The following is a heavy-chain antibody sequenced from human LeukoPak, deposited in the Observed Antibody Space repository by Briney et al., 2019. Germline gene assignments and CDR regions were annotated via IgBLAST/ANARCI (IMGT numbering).Heavy chain of an antibody. D-gene: IGHD3-10*01. CDR1: GFTFSSYA. V-gene: IGHV3-23*01. Sequence: PGGSLRLSCAASGFTFSSYAMSWVRQAPGKGLEWVSAISGSGGSTYYADSVKGWFTISRDNSKNTLYLQMNSLRAGDTAVYYCAKDDSRGSGSSGWFDPWGQGTLVTVSS. CDR3: AKDDSRGSGSSGWFDP. CDR2: ISGSGGST. J-gene: IGHJ5*02.